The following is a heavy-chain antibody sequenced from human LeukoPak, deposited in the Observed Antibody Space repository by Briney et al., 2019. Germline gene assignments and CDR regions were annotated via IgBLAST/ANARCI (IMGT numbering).Heavy chain of an antibody. V-gene: IGHV4-34*01. D-gene: IGHD3-3*01. J-gene: IGHJ4*02. CDR2: INHSGST. CDR1: DDSITSYY. CDR3: AREATSGYFDFDY. Sequence: SETLSLTCTVPDDSITSYYWSWIRQPPGKGLEWIGEINHSGSTNYNPSLKSRVTISVDTSKNQFSLKLSSVTAADTAVYYCAREATSGYFDFDYWGQGTLVTVSS.